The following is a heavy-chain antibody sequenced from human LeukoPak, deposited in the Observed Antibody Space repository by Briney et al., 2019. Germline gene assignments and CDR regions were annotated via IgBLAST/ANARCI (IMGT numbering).Heavy chain of an antibody. V-gene: IGHV3-23*01. CDR3: AKGYGSGSYYNPFDH. Sequence: GGSLRLSCAASGFTFSGYAMSWVRQAPGRGLECVSTISGSGDSTYYADSVKGRFTISRDNSKNTLYLQMSSLRAEDTAVYYCAKGYGSGSYYNPFDHWSQGTLVTVSS. D-gene: IGHD3-10*01. CDR2: ISGSGDST. J-gene: IGHJ4*02. CDR1: GFTFSGYA.